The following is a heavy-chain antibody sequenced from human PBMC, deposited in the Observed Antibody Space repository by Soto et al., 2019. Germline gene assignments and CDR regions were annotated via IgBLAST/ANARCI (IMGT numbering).Heavy chain of an antibody. V-gene: IGHV1-69*13. CDR2: IIPIFGTT. D-gene: IGHD2-21*01. CDR1: GGIFSSYA. J-gene: IGHJ4*02. Sequence: SVKVSCKASGGIFSSYAITWVRQAPGQGLEWMGGIIPIFGTTNYAQKFQGRVTMTADESTTTMYLELRNLTFEDTAVYYCASNADCGGDCYSYWGQGTLVTVSS. CDR3: ASNADCGGDCYSY.